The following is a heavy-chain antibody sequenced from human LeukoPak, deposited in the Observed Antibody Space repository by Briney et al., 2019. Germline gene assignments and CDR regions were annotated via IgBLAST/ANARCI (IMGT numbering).Heavy chain of an antibody. Sequence: ASVKVSCKASGYTFTGYYMHWVRQAPGQGLEWMGRINPNSGGTNYAQKFQGWVTMTRDTSISTAYMELSRLRSDDTAVYYCARAAGGSRDGYNLNYWGQGTLVTVSS. CDR3: ARAAGGSRDGYNLNY. V-gene: IGHV1-2*04. J-gene: IGHJ4*02. CDR1: GYTFTGYY. D-gene: IGHD5-24*01. CDR2: INPNSGGT.